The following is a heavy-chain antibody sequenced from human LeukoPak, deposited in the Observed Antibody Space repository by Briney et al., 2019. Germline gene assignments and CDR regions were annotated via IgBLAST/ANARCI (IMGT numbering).Heavy chain of an antibody. D-gene: IGHD1-20*01. CDR1: GGSMSSYY. CDR3: ARERGDNWNVGP. Sequence: SETLSLTCTVSGGSMSSYYWGWIRQPPGKGLEWIGTIYHSGSTYFNPSLKSRVTISVDTSKNQFSLKLSSVTAADTAVYYCARERGDNWNVGPWGQGTLVTVSS. CDR2: IYHSGST. V-gene: IGHV4-38-2*02. J-gene: IGHJ5*02.